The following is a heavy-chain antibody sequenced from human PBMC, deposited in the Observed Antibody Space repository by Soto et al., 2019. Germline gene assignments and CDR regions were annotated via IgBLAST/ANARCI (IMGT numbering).Heavy chain of an antibody. CDR2: INPDTGDS. Sequence: GASVNVSFKSSGYTFTTFHLHWGRLAPGQGLERMGWINPDTGDSEYGQKFQGRVTLTRDTSMTTAYMELSSLTSDDTAIYFCARVRYGDFSFQYWGQATPVTVS. CDR1: GYTFTTFH. J-gene: IGHJ4*02. V-gene: IGHV1-2*02. D-gene: IGHD4-17*01. CDR3: ARVRYGDFSFQY.